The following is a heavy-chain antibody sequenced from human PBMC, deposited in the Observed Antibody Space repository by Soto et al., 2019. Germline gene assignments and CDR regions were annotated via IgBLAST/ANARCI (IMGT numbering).Heavy chain of an antibody. CDR1: GYTFTSYV. J-gene: IGHJ6*02. CDR3: AGGRGGSDGMDV. V-gene: IGHV1-46*01. CDR2: MRPSGGSA. D-gene: IGHD1-26*01. Sequence: QVQVVQSGAEVTKPGASVKVSCKSSGYTFTSYVMHWVRQAHGQGLEWMGNMRPSGGSATYAQKFQGRVTMTRDTSTNTDYMDLSSLTSEDTAVYYCAGGRGGSDGMDVWGQGTTVTVSS.